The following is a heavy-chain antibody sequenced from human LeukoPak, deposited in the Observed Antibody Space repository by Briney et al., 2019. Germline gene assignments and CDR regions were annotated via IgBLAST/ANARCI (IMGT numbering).Heavy chain of an antibody. V-gene: IGHV3-21*01. CDR1: GFTFSRYS. CDR2: ISTSSSYI. Sequence: GGSLRLSCAASGFTFSRYSTNWVRQAPGKGLEWVSSISTSSSYIYYADSVKGRFIISRDNAKKSLYLQMNSLRAEDTAVYHCAKDGEYCSGGSCSFFDYWGQGTLVTVSS. D-gene: IGHD2-15*01. CDR3: AKDGEYCSGGSCSFFDY. J-gene: IGHJ4*02.